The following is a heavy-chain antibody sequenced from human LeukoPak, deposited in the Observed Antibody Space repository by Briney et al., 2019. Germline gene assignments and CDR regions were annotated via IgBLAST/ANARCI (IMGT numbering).Heavy chain of an antibody. CDR1: GFTLSDHY. CDR3: ARDRYFSGNFDY. CDR2: IKQDGSEK. Sequence: GGSLRLSCAASGFTLSDHYMDWVRQAPGKGLEWVANIKQDGSEKYYVDSVKGRFTISRDNAKNSLYLQMNSLRAEDTAVYYCARDRYFSGNFDYWGQGTLVTVSS. D-gene: IGHD1-1*01. V-gene: IGHV3-7*01. J-gene: IGHJ4*02.